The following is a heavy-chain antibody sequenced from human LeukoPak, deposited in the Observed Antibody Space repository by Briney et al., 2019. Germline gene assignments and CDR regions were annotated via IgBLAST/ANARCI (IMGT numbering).Heavy chain of an antibody. J-gene: IGHJ4*02. D-gene: IGHD5-24*01. CDR1: RGSFSGYY. CDR2: IHHSGST. V-gene: IGHV4-34*01. CDR3: ARGARWLRIFDY. Sequence: SETLSLTCAVYRGSFSGYYWSWIRQPPGKGLEWIGEIHHSGSTNYNPSLKSRVTISVDTSKNQFSLKLSSVTAADTAVYYCARGARWLRIFDYWGQGTLVTVSS.